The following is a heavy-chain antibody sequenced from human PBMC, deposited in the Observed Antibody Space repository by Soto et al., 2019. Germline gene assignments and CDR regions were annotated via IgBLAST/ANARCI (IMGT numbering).Heavy chain of an antibody. Sequence: EVQVVESGGGLVQPGGSLRLSCTASGFTFSNYGMRWVRQAPGKGLEWVSSISSDGTDTYYVDSVKGRFTVSRDNSRNNLYLKMNSLRTEDTAVYYCAKIMHEITYYGMDVWGQGTTVTVSS. CDR2: ISSDGTDT. D-gene: IGHD3-16*01. CDR1: GFTFSNYG. CDR3: AKIMHEITYYGMDV. V-gene: IGHV3-23*04. J-gene: IGHJ6*01.